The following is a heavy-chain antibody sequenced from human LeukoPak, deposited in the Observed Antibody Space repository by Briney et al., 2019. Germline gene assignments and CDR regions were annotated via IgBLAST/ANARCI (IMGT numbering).Heavy chain of an antibody. CDR3: ARTLNSGTKDY. CDR2: ISGSSTSI. J-gene: IGHJ4*02. D-gene: IGHD3-10*01. Sequence: GGSLRLSCAASGFTFSSYAMSWVRQAPGKGLEWVSHISGSSTSIYYAHSVKGRFTISRDNAKNSLYLQMNSLRAEDTAVYYCARTLNSGTKDYWGQGTLVTVSS. V-gene: IGHV3-48*04. CDR1: GFTFSSYA.